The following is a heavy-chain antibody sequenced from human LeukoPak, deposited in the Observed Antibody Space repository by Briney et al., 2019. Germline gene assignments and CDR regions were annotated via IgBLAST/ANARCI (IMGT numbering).Heavy chain of an antibody. D-gene: IGHD3-16*01. V-gene: IGHV3-33*08. Sequence: GGSLRLSCAASGFTFSSYGMHWVRQAPGKGLEWVAVILSDGSKEFYTDSVKGRFTISRDNSKNTLYLQMNSLRAEDTAVYYCARDNPTWGYWGQGSLVTVSS. CDR2: ILSDGSKE. CDR3: ARDNPTWGY. CDR1: GFTFSSYG. J-gene: IGHJ4*02.